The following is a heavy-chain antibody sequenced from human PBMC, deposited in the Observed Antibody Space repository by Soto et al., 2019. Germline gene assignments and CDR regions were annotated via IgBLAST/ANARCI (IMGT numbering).Heavy chain of an antibody. D-gene: IGHD7-27*01. J-gene: IGHJ5*02. CDR1: GFTFSIYS. CDR3: ARDLGGKWFDP. CDR2: ISYDGSNK. V-gene: IGHV3-30-3*01. Sequence: PGGSLRLSCAASGFTFSIYSMHWVRQAPGKGLEWVAVISYDGSNKYYADSVKGRFTISRDNSKNTLYLQMNSLRAEDTAVYYCARDLGGKWFDPWGQGTLVTVSS.